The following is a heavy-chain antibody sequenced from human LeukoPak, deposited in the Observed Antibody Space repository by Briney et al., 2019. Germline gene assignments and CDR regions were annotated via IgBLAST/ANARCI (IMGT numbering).Heavy chain of an antibody. V-gene: IGHV4-39*01. CDR2: ICYSGST. J-gene: IGHJ4*02. D-gene: IGHD6-13*01. CDR1: GGSISSSSYY. Sequence: RTSETLSLTCTVSGGSISSSSYYWGWIRQPPGKGLEWIGSICYSGSTYYNPSLKSRVTISVDTSKNQFSLKLSSVTAADTAVYYCARGLASSWSQPFDYWGQGTLVTVSS. CDR3: ARGLASSWSQPFDY.